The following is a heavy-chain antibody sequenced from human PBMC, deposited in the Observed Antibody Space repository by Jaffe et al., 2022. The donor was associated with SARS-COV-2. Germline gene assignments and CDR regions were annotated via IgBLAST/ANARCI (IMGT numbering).Heavy chain of an antibody. CDR3: ARVDYGDKGYFDY. CDR2: IYYNGNT. D-gene: IGHD4-17*01. J-gene: IGHJ4*02. Sequence: QVQLQESGPGLVKPSETLFLTCIVSGGSIRNYYWSWIRQPPGKGPEWIGYIYYNGNTNYNPSLKSRLTISVDTSKNQFSLNLTSVTAADTAVYYCARVDYGDKGYFDYWGQGALVTVSS. V-gene: IGHV4-59*01. CDR1: GGSIRNYY.